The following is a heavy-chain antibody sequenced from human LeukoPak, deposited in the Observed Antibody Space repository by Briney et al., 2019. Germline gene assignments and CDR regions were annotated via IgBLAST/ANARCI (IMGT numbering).Heavy chain of an antibody. Sequence: GGSLRLSCTVSGFTVSSDSMSWVRQAPGKGLEWVSFIYSGGSTHYSDSVKGRFTISRDNSKNTLYLQMNSLRAEDTAVYYCASALYGDYSNIDYWGQGTLVTVSS. D-gene: IGHD4-17*01. CDR1: GFTVSSDS. CDR2: IYSGGST. CDR3: ASALYGDYSNIDY. V-gene: IGHV3-53*01. J-gene: IGHJ4*02.